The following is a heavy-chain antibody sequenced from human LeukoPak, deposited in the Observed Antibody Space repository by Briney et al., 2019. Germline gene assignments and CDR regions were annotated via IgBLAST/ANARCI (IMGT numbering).Heavy chain of an antibody. D-gene: IGHD2-2*01. Sequence: GESLKISCKGSGYSFTSYWIGWVRQVPVKGLEWMGIIYPGDSDTRYSPSFQGQVTIPADKSISTAYLQWSSLKASDTAMYYCARRTIVPGGETFDIWGQGTMVTVSS. CDR2: IYPGDSDT. CDR1: GYSFTSYW. CDR3: ARRTIVPGGETFDI. V-gene: IGHV5-51*01. J-gene: IGHJ3*02.